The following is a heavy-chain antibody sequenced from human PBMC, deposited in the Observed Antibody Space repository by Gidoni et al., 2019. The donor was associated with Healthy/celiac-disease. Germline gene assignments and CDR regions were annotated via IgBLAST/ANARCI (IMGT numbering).Heavy chain of an antibody. CDR2: ITHSGST. V-gene: IGHV4-34*01. CDR1: GGSFSGYY. Sequence: QVQLQQWGAGLLKPSEPLSLTCPVYGGSFSGYYWSWIRQPPGKGLEWIGEITHSGSTNYNPSLKSRVTRSVDTYKNQFSLKLSSVTAADTAVYYCASGYSGYEAFDPWGQGTLVTVSS. D-gene: IGHD5-12*01. J-gene: IGHJ5*02. CDR3: ASGYSGYEAFDP.